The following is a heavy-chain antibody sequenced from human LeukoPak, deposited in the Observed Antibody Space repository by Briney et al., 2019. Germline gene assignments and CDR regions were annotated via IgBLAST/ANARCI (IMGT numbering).Heavy chain of an antibody. D-gene: IGHD1-26*01. CDR1: GYSFTSYG. CDR2: FDPEDGET. J-gene: IGHJ3*02. V-gene: IGHV1-24*01. CDR3: ATDPPYSGSSAAFDI. Sequence: GASVKVSCKASGYSFTSYGISWVRQAPGKGLEWMGGFDPEDGETIYAQKFQGRVTMTEDTSTDTAYMELSSLRSEDTAVYYCATDPPYSGSSAAFDIWGQGTMVTVSS.